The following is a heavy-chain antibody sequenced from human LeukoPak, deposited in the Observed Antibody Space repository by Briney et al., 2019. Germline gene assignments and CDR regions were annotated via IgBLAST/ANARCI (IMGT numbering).Heavy chain of an antibody. Sequence: ASVKVSCKASGYTFTNYYMHWFRQAPGQGLEWMGWINPDNGGTIYAENFQGRVTMARDTSISRAYMELSSLTSDDTAVYYCARAQGGAAAGYYYYGLDVWGQGTTVTVSS. CDR3: ARAQGGAAAGYYYYGLDV. CDR2: INPDNGGT. J-gene: IGHJ6*02. D-gene: IGHD6-13*01. CDR1: GYTFTNYY. V-gene: IGHV1-2*02.